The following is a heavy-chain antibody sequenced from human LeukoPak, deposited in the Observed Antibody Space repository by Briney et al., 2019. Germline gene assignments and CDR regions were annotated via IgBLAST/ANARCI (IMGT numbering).Heavy chain of an antibody. CDR3: ARGYYDSSVDY. CDR1: GGSISSGSYN. D-gene: IGHD3-22*01. V-gene: IGHV4-61*02. J-gene: IGHJ4*02. Sequence: PSETLSLTCTVSGGSISSGSYNWIWIRQPAGQGLEWIGRIYTSGSTNYNPSLKSRVTISVDTYKNQLSLKLSSVTAADTAVYYCARGYYDSSVDYWGQGTLVTVSS. CDR2: IYTSGST.